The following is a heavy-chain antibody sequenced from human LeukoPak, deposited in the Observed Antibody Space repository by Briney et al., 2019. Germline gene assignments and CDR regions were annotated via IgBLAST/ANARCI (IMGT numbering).Heavy chain of an antibody. CDR3: ARRYSSSWQYYFDY. CDR2: IYHSGST. CDR1: GYSISSDYY. D-gene: IGHD6-13*01. V-gene: IGHV4-38-2*02. J-gene: IGHJ4*02. Sequence: SETLSLTCTVSGYSISSDYYWGWIRQPPGKGLEWIGFIYHSGSTYYNPSLKSRVTISVDTSKNQFSLKLSSVTAADTAVYYCARRYSSSWQYYFDYWGQGTLVTVSS.